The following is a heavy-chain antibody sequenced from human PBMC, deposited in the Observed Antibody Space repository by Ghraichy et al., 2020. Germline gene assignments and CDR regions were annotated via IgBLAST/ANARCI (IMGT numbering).Heavy chain of an antibody. CDR3: AKAGRFFDYHKGMDV. CDR2: ITNLGRDK. V-gene: IGHV3-30*02. J-gene: IGHJ6*02. CDR1: GFTFSSYD. D-gene: IGHD3-22*01. Sequence: GGSLRLSCAASGFTFSSYDMHWVRQAPGKGLEWVALITNLGRDKYYGDAGRGRFTISRDNSKSTLYLQMSSLRAEDTAMYYCAKAGRFFDYHKGMDVWGQGTTVTVSS.